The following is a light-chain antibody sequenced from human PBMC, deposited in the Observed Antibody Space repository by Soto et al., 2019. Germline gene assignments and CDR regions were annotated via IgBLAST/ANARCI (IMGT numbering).Light chain of an antibody. CDR1: SSDVGGYNY. CDR2: GVS. J-gene: IGLJ2*01. Sequence: QSVLTQPASVSGSPGQSITISCTGTSSDVGGYNYVSWYQQHPGKAPKLMIYGVSYRPSGVSNRFSGSKSGNTASLTISGLQAEDEADYYCSSYTTNTPVVFGGGTKVTVL. V-gene: IGLV2-14*01. CDR3: SSYTTNTPVV.